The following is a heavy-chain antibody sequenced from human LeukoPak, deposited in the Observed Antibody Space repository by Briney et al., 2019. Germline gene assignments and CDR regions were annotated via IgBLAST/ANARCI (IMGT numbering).Heavy chain of an antibody. V-gene: IGHV3-30*04. Sequence: GGPLRLSCEGSGFVFSIYAVHWIRQSPGRGLEWVAVIASDGSFTDYVHSLKDRFTISRDNSKNTVYLDVTSLTPKDAAVYYCAREGTYSDYWSGYFEYWGQGTRVIVSS. CDR3: AREGTYSDYWSGYFEY. CDR1: GFVFSIYA. J-gene: IGHJ4*02. D-gene: IGHD3-3*01. CDR2: IASDGSFT.